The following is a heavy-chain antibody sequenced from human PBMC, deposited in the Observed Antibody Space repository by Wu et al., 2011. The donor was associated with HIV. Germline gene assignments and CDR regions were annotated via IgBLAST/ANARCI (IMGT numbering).Heavy chain of an antibody. Sequence: QVQLVQSGAEVKKPGASVKVSCKASGYTFTAYYMHWLRQAPGQGLEWMGWINPHSGGTNFAQKFQGRVTMTRDTSITTAYMELSRLRSDDTAVYYCARVKGPASDCGGDCYAFDIWGQGTMVTVSS. CDR1: GYTFTAYY. J-gene: IGHJ3*02. CDR2: INPHSGGT. CDR3: ARVKGPASDCGGDCYAFDI. V-gene: IGHV1-2*02. D-gene: IGHD2-21*02.